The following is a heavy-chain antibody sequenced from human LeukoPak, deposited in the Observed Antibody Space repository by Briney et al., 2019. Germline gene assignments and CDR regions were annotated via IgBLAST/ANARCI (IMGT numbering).Heavy chain of an antibody. CDR1: GFTFRDYD. CDR2: ISYLSSHV. CDR3: GRAFPPLRTSSAGDL. V-gene: IGHV3-21*01. Sequence: GSLRLSCSASGFTFRDYDMNWVRQAPGKGLEWGSFISYLSSHVYYGDSVKGRFSISRDNAKNSLYLQMNSLGAEDTAIYYCGRAFPPLRTSSAGDLWGQGILVTVSS. J-gene: IGHJ4*02. D-gene: IGHD3-16*01.